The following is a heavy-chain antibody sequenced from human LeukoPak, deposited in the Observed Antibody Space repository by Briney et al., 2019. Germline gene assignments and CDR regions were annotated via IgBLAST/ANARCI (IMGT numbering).Heavy chain of an antibody. CDR3: GIRLWSPGGIDY. CDR2: IKQGGGAN. Sequence: GGSLRLPCAASGFTFSSYCMNWVRQAPGKGLEWVANIKQGGGANYYVDSVKGRFTISRDNAKNSLYLQMNSLRAEDTAVYYCGIRLWSPGGIDYWGQGTLVTVSS. D-gene: IGHD5-18*01. V-gene: IGHV3-7*01. CDR1: GFTFSSYC. J-gene: IGHJ4*02.